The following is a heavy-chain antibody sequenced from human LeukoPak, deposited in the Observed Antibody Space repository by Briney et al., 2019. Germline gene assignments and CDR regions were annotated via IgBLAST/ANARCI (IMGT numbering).Heavy chain of an antibody. CDR2: ISYDGSNK. V-gene: IGHV3-30*18. CDR3: AKDPTAHYDFWSGYSRYYFDY. D-gene: IGHD3-3*01. CDR1: GFTFSSYG. Sequence: GGSLRLSCAASGFTFSSYGMHWVRQAPGKGLEWVAVISYDGSNKYYADSVKGRFTISRDNSKNTLYPQMNSLRAEDTAVYYCAKDPTAHYDFWSGYSRYYFDYWGQGTLVTVSS. J-gene: IGHJ4*02.